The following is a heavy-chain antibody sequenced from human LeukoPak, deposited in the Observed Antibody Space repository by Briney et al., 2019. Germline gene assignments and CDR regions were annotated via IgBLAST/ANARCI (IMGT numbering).Heavy chain of an antibody. V-gene: IGHV1-46*01. J-gene: IGHJ4*02. D-gene: IGHD2-8*01. CDR3: ARDGASVFGSLEPDS. Sequence: ASVKVSCKASGYTFTRNYMLWVRQAPGQGLEWMGIINPSDGRTRYAQNFRGRVTMIRDTSTSTVYMELSSLRSEDTAVYYCARDGASVFGSLEPDSWGQGTLVTVSS. CDR2: INPSDGRT. CDR1: GYTFTRNY.